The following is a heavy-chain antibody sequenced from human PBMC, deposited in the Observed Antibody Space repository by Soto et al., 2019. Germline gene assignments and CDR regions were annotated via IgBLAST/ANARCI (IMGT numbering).Heavy chain of an antibody. Sequence: PGGSLRLSCAASGFTFSSYAMGWVRQAPGKGLEWVSAISGSGGSTYYADSVKGRFTISRDNSKNTLYLQMNSLRAEDTAVYYCAKEGSDKGYYDFWSGRTNGMDVWGQGTTVTVSS. CDR3: AKEGSDKGYYDFWSGRTNGMDV. CDR1: GFTFSSYA. D-gene: IGHD3-3*01. CDR2: ISGSGGST. V-gene: IGHV3-23*01. J-gene: IGHJ6*02.